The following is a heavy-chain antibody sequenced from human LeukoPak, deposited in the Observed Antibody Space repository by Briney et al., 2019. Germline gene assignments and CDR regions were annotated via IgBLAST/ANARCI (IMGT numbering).Heavy chain of an antibody. D-gene: IGHD3-22*01. J-gene: IGHJ4*02. CDR2: ISSSGSTI. Sequence: GGSLRLSCAASGFTFSDYYMSWIRQAPGKGLEWVSYISSSGSTIYYADSVKGRFTISRDNAKNSLYLQMNSLRAEDTAVYYCASGYYYDSSGRPPLDYWGQGTLVTVSS. CDR1: GFTFSDYY. V-gene: IGHV3-11*04. CDR3: ASGYYYDSSGRPPLDY.